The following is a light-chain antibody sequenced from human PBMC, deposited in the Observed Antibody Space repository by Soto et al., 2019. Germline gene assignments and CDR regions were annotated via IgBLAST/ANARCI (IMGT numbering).Light chain of an antibody. CDR1: SSDVGSYNL. CDR3: CSYAGSSPGL. V-gene: IGLV2-23*01. J-gene: IGLJ2*01. CDR2: EGS. Sequence: QSALTQPASVSGSPGQSITISCTGTSSDVGSYNLVSWYQQHPGKAPKLMIYEGSKRPSGVSNRFSGSKSGNTASLTISGLQAEDEADYYCCSYAGSSPGLFGGGTKVTVL.